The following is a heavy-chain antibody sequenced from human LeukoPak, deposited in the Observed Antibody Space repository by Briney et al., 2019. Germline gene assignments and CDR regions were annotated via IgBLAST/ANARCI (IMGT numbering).Heavy chain of an antibody. V-gene: IGHV4-31*03. CDR2: IYYSGST. D-gene: IGHD1-26*01. J-gene: IGHJ6*03. CDR1: GGSISSGGYY. CDR3: ARGTKGAAHYYYYYLDV. Sequence: SETLSLTCTVSGGSISSGGYYWSWIRQHPGKGLEWNGYIYYSGSTYYNPSLKSRVPISVDTSKNQFSLKLSSVTAADTAVYYCARGTKGAAHYYYYYLDVWGKGTTVTVSS.